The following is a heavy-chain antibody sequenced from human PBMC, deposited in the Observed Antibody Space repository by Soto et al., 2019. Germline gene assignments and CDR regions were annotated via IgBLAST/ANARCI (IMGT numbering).Heavy chain of an antibody. Sequence: PGGSLRLSCAASGFNFSSYGMHWVRQAPGKGLEWVAVISYDGSNKYYADSVKGRFTISRDNSKNTLYLQMNSLRAEDTAVYYCAKDPKDGLPRMDYFDYWGQGTLVTVSS. J-gene: IGHJ4*02. D-gene: IGHD3-10*01. V-gene: IGHV3-30*18. CDR3: AKDPKDGLPRMDYFDY. CDR1: GFNFSSYG. CDR2: ISYDGSNK.